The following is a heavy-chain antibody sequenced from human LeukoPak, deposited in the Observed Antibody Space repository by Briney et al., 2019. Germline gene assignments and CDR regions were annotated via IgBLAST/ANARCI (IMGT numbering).Heavy chain of an antibody. D-gene: IGHD6-19*01. J-gene: IGHJ4*02. CDR3: ARDPSSGWPWSDY. CDR2: ISYDGSNK. CDR1: GFTFSSYA. V-gene: IGHV3-30-3*01. Sequence: PGRSLRLSCAASGFTFSSYAMHWVRQAPGKGLEWVAVISYDGSNKYYADSVKGRFTISRDNSKNTLYLQMNSLRAEDTAVYYCARDPSSGWPWSDYWGQGTLVTVSS.